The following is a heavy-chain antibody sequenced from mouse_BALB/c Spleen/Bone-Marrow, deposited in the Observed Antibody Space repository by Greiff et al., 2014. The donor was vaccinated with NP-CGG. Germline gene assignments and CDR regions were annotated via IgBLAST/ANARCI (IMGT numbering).Heavy chain of an antibody. Sequence: VNLVESGAELAKPGASVKMSCKVSDYTFTTYWMHWVKQRPGQGLEWIGYIDPRTGYTEYNQKFKDKATLTADKSSSTAYMQLSSLTPEDSAVYYCARYWDAYWGQGTLVTVSA. D-gene: IGHD4-1*01. CDR2: IDPRTGYT. J-gene: IGHJ3*01. CDR1: DYTFTTYW. V-gene: IGHV1-7*01. CDR3: ARYWDAY.